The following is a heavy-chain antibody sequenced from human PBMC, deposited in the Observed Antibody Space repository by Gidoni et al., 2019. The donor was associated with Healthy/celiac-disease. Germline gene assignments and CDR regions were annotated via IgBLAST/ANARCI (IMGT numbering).Heavy chain of an antibody. J-gene: IGHJ4*02. V-gene: IGHV3-23*01. CDR2: ISGSGVST. Sequence: EVQLLESGGGLVQPGGSLRLSCAASGFTFSSYAMSWVRQAPGKELGWVSAISGSGVSTYYADSVKGRFTISRDNSKNTLYLQMNSLRAEDTAVYYCAKVMIVVVTRTTYFDYWGQGTLVTVSS. CDR1: GFTFSSYA. D-gene: IGHD3-22*01. CDR3: AKVMIVVVTRTTYFDY.